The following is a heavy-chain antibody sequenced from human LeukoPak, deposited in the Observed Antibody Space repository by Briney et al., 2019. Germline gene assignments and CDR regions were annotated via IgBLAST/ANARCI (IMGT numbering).Heavy chain of an antibody. CDR3: ARDPYGDYVDY. CDR1: GGTFSSCA. V-gene: IGHV1-69*06. D-gene: IGHD4-17*01. J-gene: IGHJ4*02. CDR2: IIPIFGTA. Sequence: SVKVSCKASGGTFSSCAISWVRQAPGQGLEWMGRIIPIFGTANYAQKFQGRVTITADKSTSTAYMELSSLRSEDTAVYYCARDPYGDYVDYWGQGTLVTVSS.